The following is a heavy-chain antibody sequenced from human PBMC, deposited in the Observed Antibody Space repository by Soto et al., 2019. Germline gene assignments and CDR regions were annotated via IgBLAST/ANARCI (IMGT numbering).Heavy chain of an antibody. CDR3: ARGDRGGSGSPASYYYSGLDV. V-gene: IGHV3-23*01. J-gene: IGHJ6*02. D-gene: IGHD3-10*01. CDR2: ASAGGDMT. Sequence: WGSLRLSSSASVFSFSSYAMSWFRQGPGKGLEWVSSASAGGDMTYYSDSVKGRFTISSDNSNNALFLQMNSLRIEDTALYYCARGDRGGSGSPASYYYSGLDVWGQGTKVTVSS. CDR1: VFSFSSYA.